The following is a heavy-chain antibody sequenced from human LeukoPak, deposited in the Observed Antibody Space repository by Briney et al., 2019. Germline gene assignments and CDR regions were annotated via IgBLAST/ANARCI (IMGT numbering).Heavy chain of an antibody. CDR1: GFTFSSYC. CDR3: AKLREPFDY. D-gene: IGHD1-14*01. V-gene: IGHV3-30*18. Sequence: GGSLRLSCAASGFTFSSYCMHWVRQAPGKGLEWVAVISYDGSNKYYADSVKGRFTISRDNSKNTLYLQMNSLRAEDTAVYYCAKLREPFDYWGQGTLVTVSS. CDR2: ISYDGSNK. J-gene: IGHJ4*02.